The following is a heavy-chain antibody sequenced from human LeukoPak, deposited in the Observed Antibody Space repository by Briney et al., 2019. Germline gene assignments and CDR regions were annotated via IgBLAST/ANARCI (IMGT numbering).Heavy chain of an antibody. J-gene: IGHJ5*02. Sequence: SETLSLTFTVSGGSISTSSYYWAWIRQPPGKGLEWIGSIYYSGNTYYNSSLESRVTISVDTSDKHFSLELTSVTAADTAVYYCARPRSLAAPSSWFDPWGQGTLVIVSS. D-gene: IGHD2-15*01. CDR2: IYYSGNT. CDR1: GGSISTSSYY. V-gene: IGHV4-39*01. CDR3: ARPRSLAAPSSWFDP.